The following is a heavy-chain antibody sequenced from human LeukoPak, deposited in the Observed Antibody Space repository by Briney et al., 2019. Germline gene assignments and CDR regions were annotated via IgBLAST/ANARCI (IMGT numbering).Heavy chain of an antibody. Sequence: ASVKVSCKASVYTLSDYGISWVRQAPGQGLEWMGWISVKKGNTKNVQKLQGRVTMTTDTSTSTAYMELRSLRSDDTAVYYCARDRGAARPFDVWGQGTLVTVSS. J-gene: IGHJ5*02. D-gene: IGHD6-6*01. V-gene: IGHV1-18*01. CDR1: VYTLSDYG. CDR2: ISVKKGNT. CDR3: ARDRGAARPFDV.